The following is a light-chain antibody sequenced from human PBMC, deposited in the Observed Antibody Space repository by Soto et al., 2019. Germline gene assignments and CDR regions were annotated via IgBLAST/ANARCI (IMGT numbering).Light chain of an antibody. CDR3: KQYNSYWT. Sequence: DIQMTQSPSTLSASVGDKVTITCRASQSISSWLAWYQQKPGKAPKVLIYKASSLESGVPSRFSGSGSGTEFTLTISSLQPDDFATYYCKQYNSYWTFDQGTKVEIK. V-gene: IGKV1-5*03. J-gene: IGKJ1*01. CDR1: QSISSW. CDR2: KAS.